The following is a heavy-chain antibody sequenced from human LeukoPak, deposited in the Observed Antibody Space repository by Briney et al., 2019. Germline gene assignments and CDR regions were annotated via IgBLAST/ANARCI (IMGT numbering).Heavy chain of an antibody. J-gene: IGHJ4*02. V-gene: IGHV1-69*01. CDR2: IIPIFGTA. CDR1: GGTFSSYA. D-gene: IGHD3-22*01. Sequence: ASVKVSCKASGGTFSSYAISWVRQAPGQGLEWMGGIIPIFGTANYAQKFQGRVTITADESTSTAYMELSSLRSEDTAVYYCARGPVGDTMMVVVIPLVDWGQGTLVTVSS. CDR3: ARGPVGDTMMVVVIPLVD.